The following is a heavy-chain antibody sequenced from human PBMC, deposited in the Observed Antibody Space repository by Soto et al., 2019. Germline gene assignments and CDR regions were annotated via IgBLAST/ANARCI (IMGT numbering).Heavy chain of an antibody. CDR2: IDPSDSYT. Sequence: GESLKISCKGSGYSFTSYWISWVRQMPGKGLEWMGRIDPSDSYTNYRPSFQGHVTISADKSISTAYLQWSSLKASDTAMYYCARRGRCSSTSCSSYFQHWGQGTLVTVSS. J-gene: IGHJ1*01. CDR1: GYSFTSYW. D-gene: IGHD2-2*01. V-gene: IGHV5-10-1*01. CDR3: ARRGRCSSTSCSSYFQH.